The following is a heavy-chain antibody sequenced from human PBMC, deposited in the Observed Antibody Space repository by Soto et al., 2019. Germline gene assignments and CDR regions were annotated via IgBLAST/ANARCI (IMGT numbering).Heavy chain of an antibody. CDR2: ISYDGSNK. J-gene: IGHJ4*02. Sequence: GGSLRLSCAASGFTFSSYGMHLARQAPGKGLEWVAFISYDGSNKYYADSVKGRFTISRDNSKNTLYLQMNSLRAEDTAVYYCAKAPEMATIPYFDYWGQGTMVTVSS. V-gene: IGHV3-30*18. CDR3: AKAPEMATIPYFDY. D-gene: IGHD5-12*01. CDR1: GFTFSSYG.